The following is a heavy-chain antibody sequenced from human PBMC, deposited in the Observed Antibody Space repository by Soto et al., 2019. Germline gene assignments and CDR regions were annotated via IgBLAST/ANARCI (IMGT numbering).Heavy chain of an antibody. CDR1: GGTFSSYA. Sequence: ASVKVSCKASGGTFSSYAISGVRQAPGQGLEWMGGIIPIFGTENYAQKFQGRVTITADESTSTAYMELSSLRSEDTAVYYCAGSFDWLLFVGGPHTPADAFDIWGQGTMVTVSS. J-gene: IGHJ3*02. V-gene: IGHV1-69*13. CDR2: IIPIFGTE. CDR3: AGSFDWLLFVGGPHTPADAFDI. D-gene: IGHD3-9*01.